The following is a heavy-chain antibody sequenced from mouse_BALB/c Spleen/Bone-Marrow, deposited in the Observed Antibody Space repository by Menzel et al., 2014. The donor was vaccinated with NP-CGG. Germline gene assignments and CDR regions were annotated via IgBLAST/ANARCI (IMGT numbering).Heavy chain of an antibody. Sequence: VQLQQSGAELVKPGASVKLSCTAPGFNIKDTYMHWVKQRPEQSLEWIGRIDPANGDIIYDPKFQGKATITADTSSNTAYLQLSSLTSEDTAVYYCARGGNYGWFAYWGQGTLVTVSA. D-gene: IGHD2-1*01. J-gene: IGHJ3*01. CDR2: IDPANGDI. CDR3: ARGGNYGWFAY. V-gene: IGHV14-3*02. CDR1: GFNIKDTY.